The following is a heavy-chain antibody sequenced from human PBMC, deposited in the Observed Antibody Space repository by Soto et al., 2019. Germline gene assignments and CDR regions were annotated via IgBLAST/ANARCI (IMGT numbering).Heavy chain of an antibody. Sequence: QVQLVQSGAEVKKPGSSVKVSCKASGGTFSTSTFTWVWQAPGQGLEWMGRIIPILAVADYAQDFQGRVTITADKSTTTVYMELSSLKSEDTAVYYCARDSPIGSTFSGYDAIDAWGQGTLVTVSS. CDR3: ARDSPIGSTFSGYDAIDA. CDR1: GGTFSTST. CDR2: IIPILAVA. D-gene: IGHD5-12*01. J-gene: IGHJ5*02. V-gene: IGHV1-69*04.